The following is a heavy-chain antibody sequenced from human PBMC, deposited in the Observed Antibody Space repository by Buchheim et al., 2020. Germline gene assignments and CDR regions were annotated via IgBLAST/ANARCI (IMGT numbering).Heavy chain of an antibody. CDR3: AKGPAADRVGWFDP. CDR2: IGGSGSTT. D-gene: IGHD6-13*01. Sequence: EVQLLESGGGLVQPGGPLRLSCAASGFTFSNYGMNWVRQAPGKGLDWVSAIGGSGSTTYYADSVKGRVTLSRDNSKNMLFLQINNLRVEDTAVYYCAKGPAADRVGWFDPWGQGT. CDR1: GFTFSNYG. V-gene: IGHV3-23*01. J-gene: IGHJ5*02.